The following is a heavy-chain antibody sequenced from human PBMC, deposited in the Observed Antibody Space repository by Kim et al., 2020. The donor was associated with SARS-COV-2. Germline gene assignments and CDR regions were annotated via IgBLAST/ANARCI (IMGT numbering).Heavy chain of an antibody. CDR3: ARDWRELPNSFDY. J-gene: IGHJ4*02. D-gene: IGHD1-26*01. V-gene: IGHV3-66*01. Sequence: YADSVKGRFTISRDNSKNTLYLQMNSLRAEDTAVYYCARDWRELPNSFDYWGQGTLVTVSS.